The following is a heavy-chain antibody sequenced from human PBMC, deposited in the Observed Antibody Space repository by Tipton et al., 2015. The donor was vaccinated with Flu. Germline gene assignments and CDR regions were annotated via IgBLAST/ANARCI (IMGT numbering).Heavy chain of an antibody. CDR1: GGSISGYY. J-gene: IGHJ4*02. V-gene: IGHV4-59*12. CDR3: ARVWSSFVATASLDY. CDR2: IRYGGSS. D-gene: IGHD1-1*01. Sequence: LRLSCSVSGGSISGYYWSWIRQPPGKGLEWIGSIRYGGSSYYTPSLKSRVTISLDMSKDQFSLKLASVTAADTAVYYCARVWSSFVATASLDYWGRGTLVTVSS.